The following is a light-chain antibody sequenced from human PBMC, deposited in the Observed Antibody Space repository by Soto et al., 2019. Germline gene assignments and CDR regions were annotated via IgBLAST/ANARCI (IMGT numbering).Light chain of an antibody. V-gene: IGKV3-20*01. CDR3: QQYGTSSWT. CDR1: QSVSSSY. J-gene: IGKJ1*01. CDR2: GAS. Sequence: EIALTQSPGTLSLSPGERAILSCRASQSVSSSYLAWYQQKPGQAPRLLIYGASSRATGIPDRFSGSGSGTDFTLTISRLEPEDFAVYYCQQYGTSSWTFGQGTKVDIK.